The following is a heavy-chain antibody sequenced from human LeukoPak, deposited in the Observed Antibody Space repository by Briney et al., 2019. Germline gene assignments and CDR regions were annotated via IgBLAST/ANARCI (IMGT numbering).Heavy chain of an antibody. CDR1: GGSISSGGYY. D-gene: IGHD3-22*01. Sequence: KTSETLSLTCTVSGGSISSGGYYWSWIRQHPGKGLEWIGYIYYSGSTYYNPSLKSRVTISVDTSKNQFSLKLSSVTAADTAVYYCARSGDSSGYYLDYWGQGTLVTVSS. V-gene: IGHV4-31*03. CDR2: IYYSGST. CDR3: ARSGDSSGYYLDY. J-gene: IGHJ4*02.